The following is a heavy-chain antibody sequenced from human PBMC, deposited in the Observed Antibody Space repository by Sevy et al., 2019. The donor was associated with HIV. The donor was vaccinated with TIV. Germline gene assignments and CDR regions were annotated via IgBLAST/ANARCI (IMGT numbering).Heavy chain of an antibody. D-gene: IGHD6-13*01. J-gene: IGHJ4*02. CDR2: IKQEGGLK. CDR1: GFTFNSYW. V-gene: IGHV3-7*01. CDR3: VRAIAADGSF. Sequence: GGSLRLSCAASGFTFNSYWLSGCRRPPGKGREGGANIKQEGGLKYYVDSVKGRFTISGDNARNLLYLQMNSLRAEDTAFYYCVRAIAADGSFWGQGTLVTVSS.